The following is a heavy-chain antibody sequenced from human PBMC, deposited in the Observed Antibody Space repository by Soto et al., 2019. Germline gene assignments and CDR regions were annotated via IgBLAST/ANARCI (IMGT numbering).Heavy chain of an antibody. J-gene: IGHJ4*02. CDR1: GFTFSSYG. V-gene: IGHV3-30*03. Sequence: QVQLVESGGGVVQPGRSLRLSCAASGFTFSSYGMHWVRQAPGKGLEWVAVISYDGSNKYYADSVKGRFTISRDNSKNTLSLQMNSLRAEDTAVYYCASSLTVTTLPSVYWGQGTLVTVSS. CDR3: ASSLTVTTLPSVY. CDR2: ISYDGSNK. D-gene: IGHD4-17*01.